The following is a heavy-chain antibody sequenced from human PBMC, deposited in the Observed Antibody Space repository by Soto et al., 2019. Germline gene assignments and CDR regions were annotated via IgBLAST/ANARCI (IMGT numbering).Heavy chain of an antibody. J-gene: IGHJ4*02. CDR3: ARSWGRVNQPIPY. D-gene: IGHD2-2*01. CDR2: IIPIFGTA. V-gene: IGHV1-69*13. Sequence: SVKVSCKASGGTFSSYAISWVRQAPGQGLEWMGGIIPIFGTANYAQKFQGRVTITADESTSTAYMGLSSLRSEDTAVYYCARSWGRVNQPIPYWGQGTLVTVSS. CDR1: GGTFSSYA.